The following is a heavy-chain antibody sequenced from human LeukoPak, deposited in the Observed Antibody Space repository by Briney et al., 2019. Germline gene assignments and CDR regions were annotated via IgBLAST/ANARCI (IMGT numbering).Heavy chain of an antibody. CDR2: ITSSGSTI. CDR1: GFTFSDYY. CDR3: ARALYYLGQAPGGDYDY. V-gene: IGHV3-11*01. Sequence: AGGSLRLSCAASGFTFSDYYMSWIRQAPGKGLEWLSYITSSGSTIYYADSVKGRFTISRDNAKNSLYLQMNSLRAEDTAVYYCARALYYLGQAPGGDYDYWGQGTVVTVSS. D-gene: IGHD2-21*01. J-gene: IGHJ4*02.